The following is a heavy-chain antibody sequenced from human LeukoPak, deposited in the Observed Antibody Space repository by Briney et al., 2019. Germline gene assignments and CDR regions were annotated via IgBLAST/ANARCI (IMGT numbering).Heavy chain of an antibody. D-gene: IGHD6-13*01. CDR2: IYYSGST. CDR3: ASLLFGSSWVGGVDY. Sequence: PSETLSLTCTVSGGSISSGGYYWSWIRQHPGKGLEWIGYIYYSGSTYYNPSLKSRVTISVDTSKNQFSLKLSSVTAADTAVYYCASLLFGSSWVGGVDYWGRGTLVTVSS. J-gene: IGHJ4*02. CDR1: GGSISSGGYY. V-gene: IGHV4-31*03.